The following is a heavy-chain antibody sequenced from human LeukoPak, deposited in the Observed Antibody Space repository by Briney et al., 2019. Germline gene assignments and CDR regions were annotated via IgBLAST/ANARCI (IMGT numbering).Heavy chain of an antibody. CDR2: IYYSGST. CDR1: GGSISSSSYY. Sequence: SETLSLTCTVSGGSISSSSYYWGWIRQPPGKGLEWIGSIYYSGSTYYNPSLKSRVTISVDTSKNQFSLKLSSVTAADTAVYYCARLRGYSCGEADYWGQGTLVTVSS. CDR3: ARLRGYSCGEADY. J-gene: IGHJ4*02. V-gene: IGHV4-39*01. D-gene: IGHD5-18*01.